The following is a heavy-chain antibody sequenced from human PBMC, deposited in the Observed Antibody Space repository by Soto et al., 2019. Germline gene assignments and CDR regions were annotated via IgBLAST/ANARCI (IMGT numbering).Heavy chain of an antibody. CDR3: ARRDFDWFGFGY. V-gene: IGHV1-18*01. CDR1: GYTFTRYG. J-gene: IGHJ4*02. Sequence: ASENVSFKASGYTFTRYGTSWMRETPGQGLEWMGWISAYNGNTNYAQKLQGRVTMTTDTSTSTAYMELRSLRSDDTAVYYCARRDFDWFGFGYWGQGTLVTVSS. D-gene: IGHD3-9*01. CDR2: ISAYNGNT.